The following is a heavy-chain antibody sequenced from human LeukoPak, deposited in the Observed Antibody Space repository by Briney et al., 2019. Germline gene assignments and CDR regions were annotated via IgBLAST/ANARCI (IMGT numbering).Heavy chain of an antibody. CDR2: INPNSGGT. D-gene: IGHD6-13*01. J-gene: IGHJ4*02. Sequence: ASVKVSCKASGYTFTGYYMHWVRQAPGRGLEWMGWINPNSGGTNYAQKFQGRVTMTRDTSISTAYMELSRLRSDDTAVYYCARGDWISSSWYDYWGQGTLVTVSS. CDR1: GYTFTGYY. CDR3: ARGDWISSSWYDY. V-gene: IGHV1-2*02.